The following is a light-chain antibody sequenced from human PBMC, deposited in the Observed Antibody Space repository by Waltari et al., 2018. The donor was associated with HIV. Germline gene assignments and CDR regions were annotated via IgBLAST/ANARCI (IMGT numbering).Light chain of an antibody. Sequence: SYDLTQAPSLSVSPGQAAKILCSGFNLSNNYVSWYQQKPGQSPLLIIFQARKRPSGSPARFSGSSSGNTATLTISGTQSVDEADYFCQAWGNNTVVFGGGTKLTVL. J-gene: IGLJ2*01. CDR3: QAWGNNTVV. V-gene: IGLV3-1*01. CDR1: NLSNNY. CDR2: QAR.